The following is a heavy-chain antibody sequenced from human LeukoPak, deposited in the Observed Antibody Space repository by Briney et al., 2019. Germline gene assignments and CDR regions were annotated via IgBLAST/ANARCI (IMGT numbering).Heavy chain of an antibody. Sequence: GGSLRLSCAASGFTFSSYAMHWVRQAPGKGLEWVAVISYDGSNKYYADSVKGRFTISRDNAKNSLYLQMNSLRAEDTAVYYCARESTSSGKSDYWGQGTLVTVSS. CDR2: ISYDGSNK. CDR1: GFTFSSYA. V-gene: IGHV3-30-3*01. D-gene: IGHD2-2*01. J-gene: IGHJ4*02. CDR3: ARESTSSGKSDY.